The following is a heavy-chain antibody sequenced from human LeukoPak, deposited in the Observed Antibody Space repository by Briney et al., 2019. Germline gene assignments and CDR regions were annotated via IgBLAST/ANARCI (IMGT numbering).Heavy chain of an antibody. J-gene: IGHJ6*02. CDR1: GFTCGDHA. CDR2: IRSKAYRGTT. CDR3: ARGPIQLWIHNAMDV. V-gene: IGHV3-49*03. Sequence: RSLTLSCRGYGFTCGDHAMSWLRQAPGKGRGGVRFIRSKAYRGTTEYAASVKVRFTISRDDSTSIAYLQMNSLRIEDTAVYYGARGPIQLWIHNAMDVWGQGTTVTVSS. D-gene: IGHD5-18*01.